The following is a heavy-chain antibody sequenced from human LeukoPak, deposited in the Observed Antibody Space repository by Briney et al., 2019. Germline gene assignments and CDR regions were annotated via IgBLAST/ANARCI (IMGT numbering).Heavy chain of an antibody. Sequence: ASVKVSCKASGYTFTSYYMHWVRQAPGQGLEWMGIINPSGGSTSYAQKFQGRVTMTGDMSTSTVYMEPSSLRSEDTAVYYCALLDPAHHYWGQGTLVTVSS. D-gene: IGHD3/OR15-3a*01. CDR1: GYTFTSYY. CDR2: INPSGGST. V-gene: IGHV1-46*01. CDR3: ALLDPAHHY. J-gene: IGHJ4*02.